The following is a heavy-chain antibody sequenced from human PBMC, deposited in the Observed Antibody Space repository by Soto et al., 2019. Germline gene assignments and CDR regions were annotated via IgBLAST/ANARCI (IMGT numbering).Heavy chain of an antibody. Sequence: ASVKVSCKASGYTFTSYDINWVRQATGQGLEWMGWMNPNSGYTGYAQKFQGRVTMTRNTSISTAYMELSSLRFEDTAVYYCARGGLFSASLRAKPNYYYMDVWGKGTTVTVSS. D-gene: IGHD2-15*01. J-gene: IGHJ6*03. CDR1: GYTFTSYD. CDR3: ARGGLFSASLRAKPNYYYMDV. V-gene: IGHV1-8*01. CDR2: MNPNSGYT.